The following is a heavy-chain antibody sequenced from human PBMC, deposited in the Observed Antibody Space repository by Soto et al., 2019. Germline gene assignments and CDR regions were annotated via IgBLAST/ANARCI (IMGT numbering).Heavy chain of an antibody. D-gene: IGHD3-3*01. Sequence: PSEALSGTGTVSVGSISSGGYYWSWILQHPGKGLEWIGYIYYSGSTYYNPSLKSRVTISVDTSKNQFSLKLSSVTAADTAVYYCARDAVSFLGMDVWGQGTTVTVSS. CDR2: IYYSGST. CDR3: ARDAVSFLGMDV. V-gene: IGHV4-31*03. CDR1: VGSISSGGYY. J-gene: IGHJ6*02.